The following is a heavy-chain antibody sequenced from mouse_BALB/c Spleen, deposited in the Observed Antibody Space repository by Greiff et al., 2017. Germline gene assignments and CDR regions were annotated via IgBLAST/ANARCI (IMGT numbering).Heavy chain of an antibody. J-gene: IGHJ4*01. CDR1: GYTFTSYW. V-gene: IGHV1S56*01. D-gene: IGHD5-5*01. CDR2: IYPGNVNT. Sequence: VQLQQPGAELVKPGAPVKLSCKASGYTFTSYWMNWVKQRPGQGLEWIGWIYPGNVNTKYNEKFKGKATLTADKSSSTAYMQLSSLTSEDSAVYFCARSHYLYYAMDYWGQGTSVTVSA. CDR3: ARSHYLYYAMDY.